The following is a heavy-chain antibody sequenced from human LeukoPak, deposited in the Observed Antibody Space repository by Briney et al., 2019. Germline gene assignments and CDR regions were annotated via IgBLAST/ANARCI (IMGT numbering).Heavy chain of an antibody. D-gene: IGHD3-22*01. Sequence: PGGSLRLSCAASGFTFSSYEMNWVRQAPGKGLVWVSRINSDGSRANYADSVKGRFTISRDSAKNTLYLQMNSLRAEDTAVYYCARGDADYYDSSGYYYQDYWGQGTLVTVSS. J-gene: IGHJ4*02. CDR1: GFTFSSYE. V-gene: IGHV3-74*01. CDR2: INSDGSRA. CDR3: ARGDADYYDSSGYYYQDY.